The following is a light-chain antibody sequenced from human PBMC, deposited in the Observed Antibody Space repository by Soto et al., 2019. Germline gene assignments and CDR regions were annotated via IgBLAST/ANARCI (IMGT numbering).Light chain of an antibody. Sequence: EIVVTQSPATLSLSPGERATLSCRASQSVSSYLAWYQQKPGQAPRLLIYGASTRATGIPARFSGSGSGTEFTLTISRLEPEDFAVYYCQQYTDWPLTFGQGTKVDIK. CDR1: QSVSSY. V-gene: IGKV3-15*01. CDR3: QQYTDWPLT. CDR2: GAS. J-gene: IGKJ1*01.